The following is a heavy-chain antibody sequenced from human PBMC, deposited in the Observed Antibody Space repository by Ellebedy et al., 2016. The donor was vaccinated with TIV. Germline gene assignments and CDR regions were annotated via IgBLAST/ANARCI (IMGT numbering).Heavy chain of an antibody. D-gene: IGHD2/OR15-2a*01. J-gene: IGHJ4*02. Sequence: GESLMISCAAAGFTPSDYRMVWVRQAPGKGPEWLASVSEDGSEKYFSDSVKGRLSTSRDNSQNTLYLQMKTLGPEDTAVNYCVRGRNTAKSPFFDYWGQGTLVTVSS. CDR2: VSEDGSEK. CDR3: VRGRNTAKSPFFDY. V-gene: IGHV3-30*01. CDR1: GFTPSDYR.